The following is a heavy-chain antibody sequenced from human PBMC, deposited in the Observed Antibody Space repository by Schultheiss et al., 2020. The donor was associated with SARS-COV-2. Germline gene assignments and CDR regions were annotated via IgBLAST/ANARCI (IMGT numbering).Heavy chain of an antibody. V-gene: IGHV1-69*13. CDR2: IIPIFGTA. CDR3: ARGNPDIVVVVAANAAHWFDP. CDR1: GGTFSSYG. Sequence: SVKVSCKASGGTFSSYGISWVRQAPGQGLEWMGGIIPIFGTANYAQKFQGRVTITADESTSTAYMELSSLRSEDTAVYYRARGNPDIVVVVAANAAHWFDPWGQGTLVTVSS. J-gene: IGHJ5*02. D-gene: IGHD2-15*01.